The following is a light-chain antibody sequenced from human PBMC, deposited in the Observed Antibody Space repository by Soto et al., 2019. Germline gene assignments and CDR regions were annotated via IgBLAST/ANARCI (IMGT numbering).Light chain of an antibody. CDR3: SSYTSISTV. Sequence: QPVLTQPASVSGSPGQSITISCTGTSSDVGGYNYVSWYQQQPGKAPKLMIYEVSNRPSGVSNRFSGAKSGNTASLTISGLQAEDEADYYCSSYTSISTVFGGGTKLTVL. V-gene: IGLV2-14*01. CDR1: SSDVGGYNY. CDR2: EVS. J-gene: IGLJ2*01.